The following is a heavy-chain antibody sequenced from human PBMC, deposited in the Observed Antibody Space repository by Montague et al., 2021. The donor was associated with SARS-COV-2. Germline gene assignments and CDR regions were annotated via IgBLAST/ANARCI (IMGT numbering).Heavy chain of an antibody. CDR3: ARAGGDYYYHYYGMDV. J-gene: IGHJ6*02. Sequence: SETLSLTCTVSGGHYFWSWIRQPPGKGLEWIGYIYYSGTTKYNPSLESRVTISLDTSKNQLSLRLSSVTAADTAVYYCARAGGDYYYHYYGMDVWGQGTTVTVSS. V-gene: IGHV4-59*01. CDR2: IYYSGTT. D-gene: IGHD4-17*01. CDR1: GGHYF.